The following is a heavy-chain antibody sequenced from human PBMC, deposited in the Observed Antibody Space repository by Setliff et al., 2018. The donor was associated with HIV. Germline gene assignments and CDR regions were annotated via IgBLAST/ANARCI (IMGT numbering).Heavy chain of an antibody. V-gene: IGHV4-38-2*01. J-gene: IGHJ4*02. D-gene: IGHD1-26*01. CDR3: ARLRSELGVFDY. CDR2: IYHSGST. CDR1: GYSISSGYY. Sequence: PSETLSLTCAVSGYSISSGYYWGWIRQPPGKGLEWIGSIYHSGSTYYNPSLKSRVTISVDTSKNQFSLKLSSVTAADTAVYYCARLRSELGVFDYWVQGTLVTVSS.